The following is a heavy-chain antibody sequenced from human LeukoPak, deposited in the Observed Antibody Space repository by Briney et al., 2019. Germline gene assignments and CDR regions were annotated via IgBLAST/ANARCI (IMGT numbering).Heavy chain of an antibody. D-gene: IGHD5-12*01. J-gene: IGHJ5*02. V-gene: IGHV1-2*02. CDR2: INPNSGGT. Sequence: GASVKVSCKASGGTFSSYAISWVRQAPGQGLEWMGWINPNSGGTKYAQKFQGRVTMTTDTSISTAYMEMSRLTSDDTAVYYCARDAHNGYEFHDWFDPWGQGALVTVSS. CDR1: GGTFSSYA. CDR3: ARDAHNGYEFHDWFDP.